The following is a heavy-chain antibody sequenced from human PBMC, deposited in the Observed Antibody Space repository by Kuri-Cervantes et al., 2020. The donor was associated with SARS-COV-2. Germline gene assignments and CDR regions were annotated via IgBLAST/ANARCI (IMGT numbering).Heavy chain of an antibody. Sequence: GEPLKISCAASGFAFSGHWIHWVRQAPGKGLVWVSRINPDGSYTNNADSVKGRFTLSRDNAKNMLFLQMNSLRAEDTAVYYCVRDGGHWNFDYWGQGTLVTVSS. CDR1: GFAFSGHW. V-gene: IGHV3-74*01. D-gene: IGHD1-1*01. CDR2: INPDGSYT. CDR3: VRDGGHWNFDY. J-gene: IGHJ4*02.